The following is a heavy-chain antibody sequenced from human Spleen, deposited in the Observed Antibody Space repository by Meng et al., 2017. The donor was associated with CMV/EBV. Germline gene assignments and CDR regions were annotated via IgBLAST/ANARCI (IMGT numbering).Heavy chain of an antibody. J-gene: IGHJ5*02. V-gene: IGHV6-1*01. D-gene: IGHD1-14*01. CDR2: TYYRSKWYN. CDR3: ARGSHPENWFDP. Sequence: GDCVSSNSAAWNWIRQSPSRGLEWLGRTYYRSKWYNDYAVSVKSRITINPDTSKNQFSLQLNSVTPEDTAVYYCARGSHPENWFDPWGQGTLVTVSS. CDR1: GDCVSSNSAA.